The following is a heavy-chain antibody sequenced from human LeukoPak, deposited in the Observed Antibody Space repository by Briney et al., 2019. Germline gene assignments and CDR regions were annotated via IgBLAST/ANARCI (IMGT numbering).Heavy chain of an antibody. CDR1: GGSISSSSYY. V-gene: IGHV4-39*07. D-gene: IGHD2-15*01. CDR2: IYYSGST. CDR3: ARDQDRGWFDP. J-gene: IGHJ5*02. Sequence: PSETLSLTCTVSGGSISSSSYYWGWIRQPPGKGLEWIGSIYYSGSTYYNPSLKSRVTISVDTSKNQFSLKLSSVTAADTAVYYCARDQDRGWFDPWGQGTLVTVSS.